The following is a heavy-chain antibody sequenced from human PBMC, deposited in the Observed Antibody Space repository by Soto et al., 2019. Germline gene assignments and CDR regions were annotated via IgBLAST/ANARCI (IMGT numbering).Heavy chain of an antibody. V-gene: IGHV4-30-2*01. J-gene: IGHJ5*02. Sequence: QLQLQESGSGLVKPSQTLSLTCAGSGGSISSGGYSWSWIRQPPGKGLEWIGNIDHSGSPYYNPSIKSRVTIAVDRFKNQFSLNLSSVTAADTAVYYCARVPSPWGQGTLVTVSS. CDR3: ARVPSP. CDR2: IDHSGSP. CDR1: GGSISSGGYS.